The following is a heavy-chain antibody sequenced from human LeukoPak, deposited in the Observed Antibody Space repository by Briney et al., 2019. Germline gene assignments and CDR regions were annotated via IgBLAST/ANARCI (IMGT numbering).Heavy chain of an antibody. J-gene: IGHJ6*02. Sequence: ASVKVSCKVSGYTLTELSMHWVRQAPGKGLEWMGGFDPEDGETIYAQKFQGRVTITADKSTSTAYMELSSLRSEDTAVYYCARPTGGDPYYYYGMDVWGQGTTVTVSS. D-gene: IGHD2-21*02. CDR2: FDPEDGET. CDR1: GYTLTELS. CDR3: ARPTGGDPYYYYGMDV. V-gene: IGHV1-24*01.